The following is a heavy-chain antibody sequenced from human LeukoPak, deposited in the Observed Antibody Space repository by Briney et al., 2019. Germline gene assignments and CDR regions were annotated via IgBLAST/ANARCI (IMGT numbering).Heavy chain of an antibody. CDR2: ISGSGGST. D-gene: IGHD3-10*01. CDR3: AKDVPYYYGSGSYPNWFDP. J-gene: IGHJ5*02. V-gene: IGHV3-23*01. Sequence: GGSLRLSCAASGFTFSSYAMSWVRQAPGKGLEWVSAISGSGGSTYYADSVKGRFTISRDNFKNTLYLQMNSLRAEDTAVYYCAKDVPYYYGSGSYPNWFDPWGQGTLVTVSS. CDR1: GFTFSSYA.